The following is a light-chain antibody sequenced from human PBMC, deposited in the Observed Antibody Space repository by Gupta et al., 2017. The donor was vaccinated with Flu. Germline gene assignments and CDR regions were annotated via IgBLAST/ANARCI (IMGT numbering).Light chain of an antibody. J-gene: IGKJ1*01. CDR2: AAS. CDR1: QGISSY. V-gene: IGKV1-9*01. Sequence: DCQLTELPSILSASVGDRVTIPCRASQGISSYLAWFHQKPGKAPKLLIYAASTLQSGVPLRFSGSGSGTEFTLTISSLQPEDFATHYCQQLHSYPPAFGQGTKVEIK. CDR3: QQLHSYPPA.